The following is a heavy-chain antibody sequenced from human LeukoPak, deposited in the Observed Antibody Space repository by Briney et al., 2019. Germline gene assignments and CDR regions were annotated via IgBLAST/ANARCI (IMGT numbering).Heavy chain of an antibody. J-gene: IGHJ6*03. D-gene: IGHD4-17*01. V-gene: IGHV4-59*01. CDR1: VGSISRDY. CDR2: IYYSGST. Sequence: PSETLSLTCTLSVGSISRDYRSWSRQPPGKGLEWIGYIYYSGSTNYNTSLKSRVTISVDTSKNQFSLKLSSVTAAATAVYYCARVHDDYGDPGLGYYYYYYMDVWGKGSTVTVSS. CDR3: ARVHDDYGDPGLGYYYYYYMDV.